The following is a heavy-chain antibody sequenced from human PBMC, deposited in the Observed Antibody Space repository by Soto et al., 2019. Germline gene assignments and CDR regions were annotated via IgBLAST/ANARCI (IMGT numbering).Heavy chain of an antibody. D-gene: IGHD3-10*01. CDR2: IIPIFGTA. CDR1: GGTFSSYA. V-gene: IGHV1-69*13. Sequence: ASVKVSCKASGGTFSSYAISWVRQAPGQGLEWMGGIIPIFGTANYAQKFQGRVTITADESTSTAYMELSSLRSEDTAVYYCARGSGSYYLDYYGMDVWGQGTTVTVSS. CDR3: ARGSGSYYLDYYGMDV. J-gene: IGHJ6*02.